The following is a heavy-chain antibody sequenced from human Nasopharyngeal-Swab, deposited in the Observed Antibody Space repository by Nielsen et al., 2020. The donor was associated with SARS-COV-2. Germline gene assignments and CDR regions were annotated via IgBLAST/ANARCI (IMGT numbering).Heavy chain of an antibody. CDR2: INTNTGNP. D-gene: IGHD1-1*01. V-gene: IGHV7-4-1*02. CDR3: AYRYNWNDAWFDP. J-gene: IGHJ5*02. Sequence: WVRQAPGQGLEWMGWINTNTGNPTYAQGFTGRFVFSLDTSVSTAYLQISSLKAEDTAVYYCAYRYNWNDAWFDPWGQGTLVTVSS.